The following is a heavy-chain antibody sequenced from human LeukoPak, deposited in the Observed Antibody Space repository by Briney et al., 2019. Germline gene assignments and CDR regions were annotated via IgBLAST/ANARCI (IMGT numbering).Heavy chain of an antibody. D-gene: IGHD6-13*01. J-gene: IGHJ6*03. Sequence: SETLSLTCTVSGGSISSSSYYWGWIRQPPGKGLEWIGSIYYSGSTYYNPSLKSRVTISVDTSKNQFSLMVNSVTAADTAVYXXXXXXXXXXXAGPSYYMDVWGRGTTVTVSS. V-gene: IGHV4-39*07. CDR2: IYYSGST. CDR1: GGSISSSSYY. CDR3: XXXXXXXXXAGPSYYMDV.